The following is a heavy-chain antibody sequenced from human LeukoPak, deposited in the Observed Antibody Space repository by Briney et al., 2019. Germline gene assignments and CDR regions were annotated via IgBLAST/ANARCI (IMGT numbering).Heavy chain of an antibody. D-gene: IGHD7-27*01. CDR1: GGSISSYY. J-gene: IGHJ4*02. Sequence: KPSETLSLTCTVSGGSISSYYWSWIRQPAGKGLEWIGRIYTSGSTYYNPSLKSRVTISVDTSKNQFSLKLSSVTAADTAVYYCASSTLTGESLLWGQGTLVTVSS. CDR3: ASSTLTGESLL. CDR2: IYTSGST. V-gene: IGHV4-4*07.